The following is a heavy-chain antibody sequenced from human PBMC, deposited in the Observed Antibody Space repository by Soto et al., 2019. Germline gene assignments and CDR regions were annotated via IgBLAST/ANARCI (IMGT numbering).Heavy chain of an antibody. CDR2: IYDSGST. CDR3: ARLTPVTADFDY. Sequence: QVQLQESGPGLVKPSETLSLTCTVSGGSISSYSWSWIRQPPGQGLEWIGYIYDSGSTQYNPSLKSRLTISVDTSKNHFSLKLSSVTAADTAVYYCARLTPVTADFDYWGQGTLVTVSS. J-gene: IGHJ4*02. V-gene: IGHV4-59*08. CDR1: GGSISSYS. D-gene: IGHD4-17*01.